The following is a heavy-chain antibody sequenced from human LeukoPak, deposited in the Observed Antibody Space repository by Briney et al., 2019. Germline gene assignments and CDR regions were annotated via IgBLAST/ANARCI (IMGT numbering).Heavy chain of an antibody. J-gene: IGHJ5*02. D-gene: IGHD3-10*01. V-gene: IGHV4-61*02. CDR3: VSAKFLVRGVSWFDP. CDR2: INTSGST. CDR1: GGSISSGSYY. Sequence: RASETLSLTCTVSGGSISSGSYYWSWILQPAGKGLEWIGRINTSGSTNYNPSLKSRVTISVDTSKNQFSLKLTSVTAADTAVYYCVSAKFLVRGVSWFDPWGQGTLVTVSS.